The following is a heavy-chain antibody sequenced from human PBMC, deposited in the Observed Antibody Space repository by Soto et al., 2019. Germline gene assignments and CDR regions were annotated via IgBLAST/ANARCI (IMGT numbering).Heavy chain of an antibody. CDR3: AKDPRSGVADLNNWFDP. J-gene: IGHJ5*02. D-gene: IGHD6-13*01. Sequence: GGSLRLSCAASGFPFSTFAMSWVRQAPGRGLEWVSVISDSGGTTYYADSVKGRFTISRDNSKSTLYLQMNTLRDEDTALYYCAKDPRSGVADLNNWFDPWGQGTLVTVSS. V-gene: IGHV3-23*01. CDR1: GFPFSTFA. CDR2: ISDSGGTT.